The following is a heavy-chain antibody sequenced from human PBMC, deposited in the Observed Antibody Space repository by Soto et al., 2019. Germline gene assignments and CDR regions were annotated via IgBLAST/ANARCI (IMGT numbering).Heavy chain of an antibody. D-gene: IGHD1-26*01. CDR1: GYTFSTYD. Sequence: ASVKVSCKTSGYTFSTYDINWVRQAPGQGLEWMGWMNPNSGATGYAQKFLGRLTMTRDMTITTVYMELNNLSPDDTAVYYCGRGRSGQIVVFYWGQGTPVTVSS. CDR3: GRGRSGQIVVFY. V-gene: IGHV1-8*01. J-gene: IGHJ4*02. CDR2: MNPNSGAT.